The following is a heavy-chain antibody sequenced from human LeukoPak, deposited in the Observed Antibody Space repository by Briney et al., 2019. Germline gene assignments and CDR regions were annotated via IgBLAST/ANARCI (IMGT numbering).Heavy chain of an antibody. V-gene: IGHV3-23*01. J-gene: IGHJ4*02. CDR1: GFAFSSYA. CDR3: ARVTRCGFDY. CDR2: IIGSGGST. D-gene: IGHD4-17*01. Sequence: GGSLRLSCAASGFAFSSYAMSWGRQAPGKGGEWVSAIIGSGGSTYYADSVKGRFTISRDNANNSLYLQMNSLRAEDTAVYYCARVTRCGFDYWGQGTLVTVSS.